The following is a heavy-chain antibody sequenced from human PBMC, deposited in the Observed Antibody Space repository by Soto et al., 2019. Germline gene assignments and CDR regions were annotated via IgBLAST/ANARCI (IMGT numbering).Heavy chain of an antibody. CDR3: ARGSRMIVTTYLEYFDY. V-gene: IGHV4-34*01. Sequence: SETLSLTCAVYGGSFSGYYWSWIRQPPGKGLEWIGEINHSGSTNYNPSLKSRVTISVDTSKNQFSLKLSSVTAADTAVYYCARGSRMIVTTYLEYFDYWGQGTLVTVSS. J-gene: IGHJ4*02. CDR2: INHSGST. D-gene: IGHD3-22*01. CDR1: GGSFSGYY.